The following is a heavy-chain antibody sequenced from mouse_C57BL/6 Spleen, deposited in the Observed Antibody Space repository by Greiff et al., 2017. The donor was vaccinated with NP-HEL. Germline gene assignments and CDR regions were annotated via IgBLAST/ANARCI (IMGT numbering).Heavy chain of an antibody. J-gene: IGHJ2*01. D-gene: IGHD1-1*01. CDR3: ARLLLRSFFDD. Sequence: QVQLQQPGAELVRPGASVKMSCKASGYTFTSYWITWVKQRPGHGLEWIGDIYPGSGSTYYNEKFKSKATLTADTSSSTAYMQLRSLTSEDSAVYDCARLLLRSFFDDWGQGTTLTVSS. CDR2: IYPGSGST. CDR1: GYTFTSYW. V-gene: IGHV1-55*01.